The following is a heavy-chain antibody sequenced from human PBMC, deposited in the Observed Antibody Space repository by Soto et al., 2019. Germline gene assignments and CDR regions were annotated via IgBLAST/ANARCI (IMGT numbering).Heavy chain of an antibody. CDR2: IHSSSSTI. Sequence: SLRLSCAASGFTFRNYGMNWVRQAPGKGLEWVSFIHSSSSTIYYADSVKGRFTISRDNAKNSLYLQMNSLRDEDTAMYYCARDRGYTYGFDFWGQGALVTVSS. CDR3: ARDRGYTYGFDF. J-gene: IGHJ4*02. D-gene: IGHD5-18*01. CDR1: GFTFRNYG. V-gene: IGHV3-48*02.